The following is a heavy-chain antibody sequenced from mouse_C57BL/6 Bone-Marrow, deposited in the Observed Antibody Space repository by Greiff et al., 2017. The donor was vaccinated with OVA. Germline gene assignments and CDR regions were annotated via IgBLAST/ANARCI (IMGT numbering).Heavy chain of an antibody. Sequence: EVKLVESGGGLVKPGGSLKLSCAASGFTFSSYAMSWVRQTPEKRLEWVATISDGGSYTYYPDNVKGRFPISRANAKNNLYLQMSHLKSEDTAMFYCARGYYSVWCAHRGQESLGSVSA. D-gene: IGHD1-1*01. CDR3: ARGYYSVWCAH. CDR2: ISDGGSYT. CDR1: GFTFSSYA. V-gene: IGHV5-4*03. J-gene: IGHJ3*01.